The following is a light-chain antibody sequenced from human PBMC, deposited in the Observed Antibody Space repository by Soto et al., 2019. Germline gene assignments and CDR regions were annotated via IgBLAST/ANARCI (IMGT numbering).Light chain of an antibody. Sequence: QAVVTQSSSASASLGSSVNLTCTLSSGHSTYIIAWHQQQPGKAPRYLMKLEGSGTYNKGSGVPDRFSGSSSGADRYLTISNLQSVDETDYYCETWDSNTRVFGGGTKLTVL. CDR1: SGHSTYI. CDR2: LEGSGTY. V-gene: IGLV4-60*03. CDR3: ETWDSNTRV. J-gene: IGLJ2*01.